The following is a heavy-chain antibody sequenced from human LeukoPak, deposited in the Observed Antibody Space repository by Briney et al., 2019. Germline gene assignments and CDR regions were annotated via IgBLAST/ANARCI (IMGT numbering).Heavy chain of an antibody. J-gene: IGHJ4*02. D-gene: IGHD3-9*01. CDR3: ARASIFSRSFDY. Sequence: PGGSLRLSCTASGFNFSTYWMTWVRQVPGKGLEWVSYISSSGSTIYYADSVKGRFTISRDNAKNSLYLQMNSLRAEDTAVYYCARASIFSRSFDYWGQGTLVTVSS. V-gene: IGHV3-48*03. CDR2: ISSSGSTI. CDR1: GFNFSTYW.